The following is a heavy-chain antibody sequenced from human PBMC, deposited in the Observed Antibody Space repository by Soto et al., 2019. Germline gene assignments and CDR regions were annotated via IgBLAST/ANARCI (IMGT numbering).Heavy chain of an antibody. V-gene: IGHV1-69*12. J-gene: IGHJ6*02. CDR1: GGTFSTYS. Sequence: QVQLVQSGAEVKKPGSSVKVSCKASGGTFSTYSISWVRQAPGQGLEWMGGIIPMLGKPNYAQKFQGRVTITADESTSTGYMDLSSVRSDDTAVYYCAKDILEWLFGSGDYYYYGMDVWGQGTTVTVSS. CDR3: AKDILEWLFGSGDYYYYGMDV. CDR2: IIPMLGKP. D-gene: IGHD3-3*01.